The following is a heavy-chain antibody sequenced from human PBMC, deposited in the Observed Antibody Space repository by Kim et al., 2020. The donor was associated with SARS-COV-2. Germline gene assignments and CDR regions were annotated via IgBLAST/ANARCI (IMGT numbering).Heavy chain of an antibody. CDR1: GFTFSSYA. CDR2: ISYDGSNK. Sequence: GGSLRLSCAASGFTFSSYAMHWVRQAPGKGLEWVAVISYDGSNKYYADSVKGRFTISRDNSKNTLYLQMNSLRAEDTAVYYCARSSGGGYYYGMDVWGQGTTVTVSS. J-gene: IGHJ6*02. D-gene: IGHD6-19*01. V-gene: IGHV3-30*04. CDR3: ARSSGGGYYYGMDV.